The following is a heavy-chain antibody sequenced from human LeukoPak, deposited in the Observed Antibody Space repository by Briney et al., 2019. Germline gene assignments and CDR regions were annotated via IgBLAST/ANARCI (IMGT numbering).Heavy chain of an antibody. D-gene: IGHD5-12*01. V-gene: IGHV1-8*01. CDR3: ARGGPRLYSGNDY. Sequence: VASVTVSCKASGYTFTSYDINWVRQAPGQGLEWMGWMNPNSGNTGYAQKFQGRVTMTRNTSISTAYMELSSLRSEDTAVYYCARGGPRLYSGNDYWGQGTLVTVSS. CDR2: MNPNSGNT. CDR1: GYTFTSYD. J-gene: IGHJ4*02.